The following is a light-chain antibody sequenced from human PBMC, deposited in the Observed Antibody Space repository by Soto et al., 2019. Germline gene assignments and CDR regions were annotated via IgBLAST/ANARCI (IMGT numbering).Light chain of an antibody. J-gene: IGKJ1*01. Sequence: EIVMTQSPATLSVSPGERATLSCRASQSVSSNLAWYQQKPGQAPRLLIYGASTRATGIPARFSGSGPGTDFTLTISRLETEDFAIYYCQQRSSWPGTFGQGTKVDI. CDR1: QSVSSN. CDR3: QQRSSWPGT. V-gene: IGKV3-15*01. CDR2: GAS.